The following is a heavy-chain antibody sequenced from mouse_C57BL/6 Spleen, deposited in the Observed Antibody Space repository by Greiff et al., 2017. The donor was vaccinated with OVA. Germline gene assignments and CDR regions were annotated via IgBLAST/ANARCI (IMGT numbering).Heavy chain of an antibody. D-gene: IGHD2-10*01. J-gene: IGHJ2*01. CDR1: GYTFTDYY. Sequence: EVQLQQSGPELVKPGASVKISCKASGYTFTDYYMNWVKQSHGKSLEWIGDINPNNGGTSYNQKFKGKATLTVDKSSSTAYMELRSLTSEDSAVYYCARSSYDGHYWGQGTTLTVSS. CDR3: ARSSYDGHY. CDR2: INPNNGGT. V-gene: IGHV1-26*01.